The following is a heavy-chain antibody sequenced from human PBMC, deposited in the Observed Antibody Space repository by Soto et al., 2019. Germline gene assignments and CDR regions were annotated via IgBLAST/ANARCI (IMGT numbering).Heavy chain of an antibody. V-gene: IGHV3-48*02. D-gene: IGHD5-18*01. Sequence: GGSLRLSCAASGFTFSIYSMNWVRQAPGKGLEWVSYISSSSSTIYYADSVKGRFTISRDNAKNSLYLQMNSLRDEDTAVYYCARDYGYSYGSWRYYYGMDVWGQGTTVTVSS. CDR3: ARDYGYSYGSWRYYYGMDV. J-gene: IGHJ6*02. CDR2: ISSSSSTI. CDR1: GFTFSIYS.